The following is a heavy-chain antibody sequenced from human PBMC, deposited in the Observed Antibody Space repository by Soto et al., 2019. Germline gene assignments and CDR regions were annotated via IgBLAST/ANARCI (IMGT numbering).Heavy chain of an antibody. CDR2: IYSSGIT. V-gene: IGHV4-59*08. CDR3: ARRMNGYQAIDY. J-gene: IGHJ4*02. D-gene: IGHD5-12*01. Sequence: SETLSLTCTVSGDSIISYYWSWIRQPPGKGLEWIGHIYSSGITNYSPSLKSRVTISLDTSKNHFSLKLSSVTAADTAVYYCARRMNGYQAIDYWGQGTLVT. CDR1: GDSIISYY.